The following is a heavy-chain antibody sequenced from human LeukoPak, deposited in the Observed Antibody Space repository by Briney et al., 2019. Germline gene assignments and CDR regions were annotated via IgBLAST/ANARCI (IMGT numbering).Heavy chain of an antibody. CDR2: IKGKTDGGTT. D-gene: IGHD5-12*01. CDR1: GFTFSNAW. CDR3: TTVDIVATIQGGFWYYGMDV. V-gene: IGHV3-15*01. J-gene: IGHJ6*02. Sequence: GGSLRLSCAASGFTFSNAWMSWVRQAPGKGLEWVGRIKGKTDGGTTDYAAPVKGRFTISRDDSKNTLYLQMNSLKTEDTAVYYCTTVDIVATIQGGFWYYGMDVWGQGTTVTVSS.